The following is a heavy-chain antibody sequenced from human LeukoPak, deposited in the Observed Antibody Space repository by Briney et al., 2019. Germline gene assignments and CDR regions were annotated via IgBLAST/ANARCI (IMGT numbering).Heavy chain of an antibody. CDR3: ARKTHDSSGYYFDY. CDR1: GGSISSYY. V-gene: IGHV4-59*13. D-gene: IGHD3-22*01. Sequence: SETLSLTCTVSGGSISSYYWSWIRQPPGKGLEWIGYIYYSGSTNYNPSLKSRVTISVDTSKNQFSPKLSSVTAADTAVYYCARKTHDSSGYYFDYWGQGTLVTVSS. CDR2: IYYSGST. J-gene: IGHJ4*02.